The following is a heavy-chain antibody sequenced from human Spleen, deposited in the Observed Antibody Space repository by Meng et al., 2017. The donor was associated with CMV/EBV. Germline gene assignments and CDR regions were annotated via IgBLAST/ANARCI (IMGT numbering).Heavy chain of an antibody. V-gene: IGHV4-39*07. CDR2: IYYNRKT. CDR3: ARGFTRIYNEISHYFDC. J-gene: IGHJ4*02. Sequence: SRSYCWDWIRQPPGKELEWIGTIYYNRKTYYNPSLESRVTISLDTSRKQFSLKLNSVTAADTAVYFCARGFTRIYNEISHYFDCWGQGTPVTVSS. CDR1: SRSYC. D-gene: IGHD1-1*01.